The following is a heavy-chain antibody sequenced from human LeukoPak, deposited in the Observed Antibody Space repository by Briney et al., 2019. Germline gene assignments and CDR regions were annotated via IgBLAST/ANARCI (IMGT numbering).Heavy chain of an antibody. CDR3: ATGLRDDIGFDY. J-gene: IGHJ4*02. Sequence: SVKVSCKASGGTFSSYAISWVRQAPGQGLEWMGRIIPILGIANYAQKFQGRVTMTRDMSTSTVYMELSSLRSEDTAVYYCATGLRDDIGFDYWGQGTLVTVSS. CDR1: GGTFSSYA. D-gene: IGHD3-9*01. V-gene: IGHV1-69*04. CDR2: IIPILGIA.